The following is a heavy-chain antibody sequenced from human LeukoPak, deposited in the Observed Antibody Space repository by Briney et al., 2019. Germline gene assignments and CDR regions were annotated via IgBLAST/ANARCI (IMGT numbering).Heavy chain of an antibody. CDR2: IYPGDSDT. CDR1: GYSFTNYW. CDR3: ARHKAATFDAFDI. J-gene: IGHJ3*02. D-gene: IGHD2-15*01. V-gene: IGHV5-51*01. Sequence: GESLKISCKGSGYSFTNYWIGWVRQMPGKGLEWMGIIYPGDSDTRYSPSFQGQVTISADKSISTAYLQWSSLKASDTAMYYCARHKAATFDAFDIWGQGTMVTVSS.